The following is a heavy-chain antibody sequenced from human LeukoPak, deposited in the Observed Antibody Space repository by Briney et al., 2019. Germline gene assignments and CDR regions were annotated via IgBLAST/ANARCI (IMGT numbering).Heavy chain of an antibody. Sequence: GGSLTLSRATSGFTFSGAAMHWVRQTSEKGLEWVGHIRNRDYNHATAYAASVIGRFTISRDDSKNTAYLQVNNLKTEDTAVYYCVRLVEWGTTFDNWGQGTTVTVSS. CDR2: IRNRDYNHAT. CDR3: VRLVEWGTTFDN. D-gene: IGHD3-3*01. CDR1: GFTFSGAA. V-gene: IGHV3-73*01. J-gene: IGHJ3*02.